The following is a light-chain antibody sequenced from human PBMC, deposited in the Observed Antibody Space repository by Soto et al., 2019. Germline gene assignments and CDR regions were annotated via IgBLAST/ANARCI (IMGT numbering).Light chain of an antibody. V-gene: IGLV1-44*01. Sequence: QSVLTQPPSASGTPGQRVTISCSGSSSNIGSNTVNWYQQLPGTAPKLLIYSNNQRPSGVPDRFSGSKSGTSASLAISGLQSEDEADYYCAAWDVSLNAHVFGTGTKATVL. CDR2: SNN. CDR3: AAWDVSLNAHV. CDR1: SSNIGSNT. J-gene: IGLJ1*01.